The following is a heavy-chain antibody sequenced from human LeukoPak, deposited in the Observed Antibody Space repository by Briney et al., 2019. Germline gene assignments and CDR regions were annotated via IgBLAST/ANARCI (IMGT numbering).Heavy chain of an antibody. D-gene: IGHD3-9*01. CDR2: IYHSGST. CDR1: GGSISSGGYS. CDR3: ARALVDILPGYSYYFDY. J-gene: IGHJ4*02. Sequence: PSQTLSLTCAVSGGSISSGGYSWSWIRQPPGKGLEWIGYIYHSGSTYYNPSLKSRVTISVDRSKNQFSLKQSSVTAADTAVYYCARALVDILPGYSYYFDYWGQGTLVTVSS. V-gene: IGHV4-30-2*01.